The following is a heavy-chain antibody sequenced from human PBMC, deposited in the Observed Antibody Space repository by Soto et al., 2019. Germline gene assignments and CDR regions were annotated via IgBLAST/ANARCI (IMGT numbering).Heavy chain of an antibody. J-gene: IGHJ6*03. CDR2: INDSGNI. V-gene: IGHV4-34*01. Sequence: QVQLQQWGAGLLKPSETLSLTCAVYGGSFSGYQWTWIRQTPGKGLEWIGEINDSGNINYNPSLKSRVTILEDTANKQISLKLSSVTAADTAVYYCARGLILWFGELSRRGGYYYYMDVWGKGTTVTVSS. D-gene: IGHD3-10*01. CDR3: ARGLILWFGELSRRGGYYYYMDV. CDR1: GGSFSGYQ.